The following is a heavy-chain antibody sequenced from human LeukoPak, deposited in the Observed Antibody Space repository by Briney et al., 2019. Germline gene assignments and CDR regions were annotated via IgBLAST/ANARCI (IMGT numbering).Heavy chain of an antibody. CDR2: INPSSGGT. Sequence: ASVKVSCKSSGYTFTGYYMHWVRQAPGQGLEWMGWINPSSGGTNYAQKFQGRVPMTRDTSISTAYMELSSLRSDDTAVYSCARAQTMAAAGTGPGDFWGQGTLVTVSS. CDR3: ARAQTMAAAGTGPGDF. CDR1: GYTFTGYY. V-gene: IGHV1-2*02. D-gene: IGHD6-13*01. J-gene: IGHJ4*02.